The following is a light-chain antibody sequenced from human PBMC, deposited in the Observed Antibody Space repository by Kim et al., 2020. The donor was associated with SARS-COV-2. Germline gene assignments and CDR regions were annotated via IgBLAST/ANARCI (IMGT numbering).Light chain of an antibody. V-gene: IGLV3-21*04. CDR3: HVWDGTSGQWV. CDR1: NIESKG. Sequence: APGRTARISGEGNNIESKGVNCCQQKPGQAPVLVIYYDRDRTSGFPERFSGSNSGNTATLTISRVEAGDDADYYCHVWDGTSGQWVFGGGTQLTVL. J-gene: IGLJ3*02. CDR2: YDR.